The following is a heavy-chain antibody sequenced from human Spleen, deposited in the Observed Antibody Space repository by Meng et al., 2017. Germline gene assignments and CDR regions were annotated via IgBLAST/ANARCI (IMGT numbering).Heavy chain of an antibody. V-gene: IGHV4-39*01. CDR3: ARRVHDGRHYHYFDY. Sequence: QVQLQESGSGLVKPSDTLSLTCTVSGGSIRSTSNYWDWVRQPPGKRLEWIGSIYYSGATYYNPSLKSRVTMSVDTSKNQFSLRLSSVTAADTAVYFCARRVHDGRHYHYFDYWGQGALVTVSS. J-gene: IGHJ4*02. CDR1: GGSIRSTSNY. CDR2: IYYSGAT. D-gene: IGHD3-16*01.